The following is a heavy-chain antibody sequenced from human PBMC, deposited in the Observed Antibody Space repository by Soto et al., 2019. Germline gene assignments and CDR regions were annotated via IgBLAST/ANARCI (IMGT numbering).Heavy chain of an antibody. V-gene: IGHV1-24*01. Sequence: QVQLVQSGAEVKKPGASVKVSCKVSGYTLTELSMHWVRQAPGKGLEWMGGFDPEDGETIYAQKFQGRVTMTEDTATDTAYMELSSLRSEDTAVYYCATGVRGYCSGGSCYDYWGQGTLVTVSS. J-gene: IGHJ4*02. CDR2: FDPEDGET. CDR3: ATGVRGYCSGGSCYDY. CDR1: GYTLTELS. D-gene: IGHD2-15*01.